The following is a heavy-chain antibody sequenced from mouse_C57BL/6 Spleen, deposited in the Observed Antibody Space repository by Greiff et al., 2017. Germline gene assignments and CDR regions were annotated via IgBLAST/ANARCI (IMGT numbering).Heavy chain of an antibody. CDR2: IYPGSGNT. D-gene: IGHD4-1*01. V-gene: IGHV1-76*01. CDR1: GYTFTDYY. J-gene: IGHJ2*01. CDR3: ARGKLGRDYFDY. Sequence: QVQLQQSGAELVRPGASVKLSCNASGYTFTDYYINWVKQRPGQGLEWIARIYPGSGNTYYNEKFKGKATLTAEKSSSTAYMQLSSLTSEDSAVYFCARGKLGRDYFDYWGQGTTLTVSS.